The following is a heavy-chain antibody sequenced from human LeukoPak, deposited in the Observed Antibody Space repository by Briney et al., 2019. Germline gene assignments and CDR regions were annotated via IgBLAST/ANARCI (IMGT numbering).Heavy chain of an antibody. Sequence: SETLSLTCTVSGGSISSSSYSWGWIRQPPGKGLERIGDIYYTGSTYYNPSLKSRVTISVDTSKNQFSLKLSSVTAADTAVYYCASPRFSSGWYYFDYWGQGTLVTVSS. CDR3: ASPRFSSGWYYFDY. J-gene: IGHJ4*02. V-gene: IGHV4-39*07. CDR1: GGSISSSSYS. CDR2: IYYTGST. D-gene: IGHD6-19*01.